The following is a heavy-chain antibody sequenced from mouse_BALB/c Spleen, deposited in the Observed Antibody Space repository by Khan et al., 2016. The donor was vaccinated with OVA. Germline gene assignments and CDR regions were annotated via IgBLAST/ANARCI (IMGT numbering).Heavy chain of an antibody. D-gene: IGHD2-2*01. CDR2: ISFSGTT. CDR3: TRSVYYAYAYAMDY. J-gene: IGHJ4*01. V-gene: IGHV3-2*02. Sequence: EVQLQESGPGLVKPSQSLSLTCTVTGYSITSDFAWNWVRQFPGNKLEWMGYISFSGTTSYDPSPKSRLSITRDTSKNQFFLQLSSVNTEDTATYYCTRSVYYAYAYAMDYWGQGTSVTVSS. CDR1: GYSITSDFA.